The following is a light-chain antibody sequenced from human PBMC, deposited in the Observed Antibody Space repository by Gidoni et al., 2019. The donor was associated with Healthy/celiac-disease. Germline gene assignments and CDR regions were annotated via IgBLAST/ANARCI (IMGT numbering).Light chain of an antibody. J-gene: IGKJ1*01. CDR1: QSVSSSY. Sequence: EIVLTQSPGTLSLSTGERATLSCRASQSVSSSYLDWYQQKPGQAPKLLIYGSSSRATGIPDRFSGSGSGTDFTLTISRLEPEDFAVYYCQQYGSSPWTFGQGTKVEIK. CDR2: GSS. CDR3: QQYGSSPWT. V-gene: IGKV3-20*01.